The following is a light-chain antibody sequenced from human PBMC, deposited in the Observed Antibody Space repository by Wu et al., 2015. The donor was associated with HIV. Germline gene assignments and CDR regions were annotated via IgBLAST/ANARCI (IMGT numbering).Light chain of an antibody. V-gene: IGKV1-39*01. Sequence: DIQMTQSPSSLSASVGDRVTITCRASQSISSFLHWYQQRPGAAPKLLIYAASSLQSGVPSRFSGSGSGTAFTLTINNLQPEDFATYYCQKYNTAPWTFGQGTKVEMK. CDR3: QKYNTAPWT. J-gene: IGKJ1*01. CDR1: QSISSF. CDR2: AAS.